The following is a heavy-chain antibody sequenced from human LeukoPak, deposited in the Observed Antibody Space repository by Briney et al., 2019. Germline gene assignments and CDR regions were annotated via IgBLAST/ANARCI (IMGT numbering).Heavy chain of an antibody. CDR3: AKTLRRTSAAPFDY. Sequence: GGSLRLSCAASGFTFSSYGMHWVRQAPGKGLEWVAVISYDGSNKYYADSVKGRFTISRDNSKNTLYLQMNSLRAEDTAVYYCAKTLRRTSAAPFDYWGQGTLVTVSS. V-gene: IGHV3-30*18. D-gene: IGHD3-16*01. CDR2: ISYDGSNK. J-gene: IGHJ4*02. CDR1: GFTFSSYG.